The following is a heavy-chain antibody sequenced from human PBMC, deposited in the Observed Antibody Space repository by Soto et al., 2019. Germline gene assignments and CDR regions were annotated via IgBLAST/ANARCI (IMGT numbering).Heavy chain of an antibody. CDR2: TIPILAMS. D-gene: IGHD3-10*01. J-gene: IGHJ4*02. V-gene: IGHV1-69*02. Sequence: QVQLVQSGPEVKMPGSSVKVSCKASGDTFNSYTINWVRQAPGQGLQWMGRTIPILAMSNYALKFQGRVTITADKSTTTAYMELSRLRSDDTAAYYCAASYGSGSRAFDYWGQGTLVTVSS. CDR3: AASYGSGSRAFDY. CDR1: GDTFNSYT.